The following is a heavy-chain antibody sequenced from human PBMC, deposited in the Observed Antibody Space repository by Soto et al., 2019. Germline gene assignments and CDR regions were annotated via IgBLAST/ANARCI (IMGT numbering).Heavy chain of an antibody. J-gene: IGHJ6*02. V-gene: IGHV6-1*01. CDR3: VREEWRKDPTSGDYYYGMAV. D-gene: IGHD3-3*01. Sequence: QVQLQQSGPGLVKPSQTLSLTCAISGDSVSSNSAAWNWIRQSPSRGREWLGRTYYRSKWYNDYAVSVKSRITINPDTSKNQFSLQMRYVTPEDTAVYYCVREEWRKDPTSGDYYYGMAVWGQGTTVTVSS. CDR1: GDSVSSNSAA. CDR2: TYYRSKWYN.